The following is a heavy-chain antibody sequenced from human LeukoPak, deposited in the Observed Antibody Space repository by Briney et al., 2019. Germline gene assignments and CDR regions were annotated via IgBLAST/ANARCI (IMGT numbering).Heavy chain of an antibody. V-gene: IGHV4-4*07. D-gene: IGHD5-12*01. CDR2: VFSNGRT. Sequence: PSETLSLTCTVSGGSIHSYFWSWIRQPAGKGLEFIGRVFSNGRTNYNPSLRSRVTVSVDKSKNQFSLTLTSVTAADTALYYCARSVDDRADWHFDLWGRGTLVTVSS. CDR1: GGSIHSYF. CDR3: ARSVDDRADWHFDL. J-gene: IGHJ2*01.